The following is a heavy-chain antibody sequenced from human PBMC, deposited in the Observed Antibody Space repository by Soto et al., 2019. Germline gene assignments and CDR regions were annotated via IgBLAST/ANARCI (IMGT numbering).Heavy chain of an antibody. CDR2: IYHSGST. Sequence: SETLSLTCTVSGGSVRDGSYHSAWLRQPPGKGLEWIEHIYHSGSTIYNPSLKSRVTISIDTSKSQFSLNLNSMTAADTAVYYCAGYNWNYYFDPWGQGTLLTVSS. CDR1: GGSVRDGSYH. CDR3: AGYNWNYYFDP. J-gene: IGHJ5*02. D-gene: IGHD1-7*01. V-gene: IGHV4-61*01.